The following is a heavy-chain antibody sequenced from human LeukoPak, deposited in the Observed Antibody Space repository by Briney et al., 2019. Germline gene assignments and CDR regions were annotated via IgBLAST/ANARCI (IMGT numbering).Heavy chain of an antibody. CDR2: INHSGST. Sequence: SETLSLTCAVYGGSFSGYYWSWIRQPPGKGLEWIGEINHSGSTNYNPPLKSRVTISVDTSKNQFSLKLSSVTAADTAVYYCAREHGYCSGGSCYSRYYYYGMDVWGQGTTVTVSS. V-gene: IGHV4-34*01. D-gene: IGHD2-15*01. CDR1: GGSFSGYY. CDR3: AREHGYCSGGSCYSRYYYYGMDV. J-gene: IGHJ6*02.